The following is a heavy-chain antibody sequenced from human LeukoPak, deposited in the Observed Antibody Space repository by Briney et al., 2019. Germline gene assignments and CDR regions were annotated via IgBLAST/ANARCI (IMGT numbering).Heavy chain of an antibody. J-gene: IGHJ4*02. CDR3: ATHWVY. D-gene: IGHD3-16*01. Sequence: GGSLRLSCAASGFVFSTYAMNWVRQAPGRGLEWVANIEEDGSEKFYVDSVKGRFTISRDNAKNSLYLQMNSLTADDTAVYYCATHWVYWGQGALVTVSS. V-gene: IGHV3-7*01. CDR2: IEEDGSEK. CDR1: GFVFSTYA.